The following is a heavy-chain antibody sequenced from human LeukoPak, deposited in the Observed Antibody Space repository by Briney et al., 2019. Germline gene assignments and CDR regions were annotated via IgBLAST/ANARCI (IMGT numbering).Heavy chain of an antibody. CDR1: GFTVSSYG. Sequence: GGSLRLSCAASGFTVSSYGMTWVRLAPGKGLEWVSAFSATDGSAQYAESVKGRFTISRDNSKNSLYLQMNSLRDEDTAVFYCAKARIAAAGTGAFDVWGQGTMVTVSS. CDR3: AKARIAAAGTGAFDV. V-gene: IGHV3-23*01. CDR2: FSATDGSA. J-gene: IGHJ3*01. D-gene: IGHD6-13*01.